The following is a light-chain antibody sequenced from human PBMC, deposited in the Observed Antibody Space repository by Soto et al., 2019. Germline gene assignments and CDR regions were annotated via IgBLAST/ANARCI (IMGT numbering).Light chain of an antibody. V-gene: IGLV2-11*01. CDR3: CSYEGSSNLL. CDR1: GSDVGGYTY. Sequence: HPGSVSGSRGDSGTICCTGTGSDVGGYTYISLCHPHPSKVPKLIIHDFSEWPSGVPYRFSGSRSGKPTSLPISGLQDEDEGDYYCCSYEGSSNLLFGTGTNVTVL. J-gene: IGLJ1*01. CDR2: DFS.